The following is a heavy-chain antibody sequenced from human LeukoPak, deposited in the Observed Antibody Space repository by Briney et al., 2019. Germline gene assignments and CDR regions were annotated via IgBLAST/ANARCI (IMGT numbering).Heavy chain of an antibody. CDR1: GGSISSGGYY. V-gene: IGHV4-31*03. Sequence: SQTLSLTCTVSGGSISSGGYYWSWIRQHPGKGLEWIGYIYYSGSTYYNPSLKSRVTISVDTSKNQFSLKLSSVTAADTAVYYCASTVTTFNYFDYWGRGTLVTVSS. J-gene: IGHJ4*02. D-gene: IGHD4-11*01. CDR2: IYYSGST. CDR3: ASTVTTFNYFDY.